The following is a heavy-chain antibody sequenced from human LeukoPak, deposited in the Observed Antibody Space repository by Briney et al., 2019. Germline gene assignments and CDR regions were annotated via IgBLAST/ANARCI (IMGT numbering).Heavy chain of an antibody. CDR2: IKPDGSEK. D-gene: IGHD6-19*01. CDR1: GITFGSYW. Sequence: GGSLRLSCAASGITFGSYWMTWVRQAPGKGLECVANIKPDGSEKHYVDSVEGRFTISRDNAKNSLVLEMNSLRAEDTAVYHCARGRMAVAGSYEYWGQGTLVTVSS. J-gene: IGHJ4*02. V-gene: IGHV3-7*05. CDR3: ARGRMAVAGSYEY.